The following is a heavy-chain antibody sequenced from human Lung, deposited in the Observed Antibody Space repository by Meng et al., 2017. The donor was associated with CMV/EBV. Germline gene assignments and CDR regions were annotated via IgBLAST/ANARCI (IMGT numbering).Heavy chain of an antibody. D-gene: IGHD2-21*01. CDR2: IYSVGRT. V-gene: IGHV3-53*01. CDR3: AKYPQTFPYIRSS. J-gene: IGHJ4*02. Sequence: GESLKISCAASGFTVNTNYMSWVRQAPGKGLECVSVIYSVGRTYYADYVKGRFTISRDNSKNTLYLQMNSLRAEDTAMYYCAKYPQTFPYIRSSWGEGTLVTVSS. CDR1: GFTVNTNY.